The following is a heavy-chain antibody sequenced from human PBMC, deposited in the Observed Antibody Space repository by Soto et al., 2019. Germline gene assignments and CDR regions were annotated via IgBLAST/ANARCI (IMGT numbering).Heavy chain of an antibody. CDR1: GFTFSSYS. J-gene: IGHJ4*02. V-gene: IGHV3-9*01. Sequence: GGSLRLSCAASGFTFSSYSMHWVRQAPGKGLEWVSSISWNSGSIGYADSVKGRFTISRDNAKNSLYLQMNSLRAEDTALYYCARSASGYCSGGSCYAYYFDYWGQGTLVTVSS. D-gene: IGHD2-15*01. CDR3: ARSASGYCSGGSCYAYYFDY. CDR2: ISWNSGSI.